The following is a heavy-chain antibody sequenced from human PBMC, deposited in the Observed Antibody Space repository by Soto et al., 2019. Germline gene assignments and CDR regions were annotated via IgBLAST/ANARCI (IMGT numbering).Heavy chain of an antibody. CDR3: VQSRCGGDCLQSYSSHSYYGLDV. V-gene: IGHV2-5*02. Sequence: QITLKESGPTLVKPTQPLTLTCTFPGFSFSSIGEGVGWIRQPPGRALEWLALIFWVDDKRYSPSLKSRLTITKDTSKNQVVLTMTNMDPVDTATYYCVQSRCGGDCLQSYSSHSYYGLDVWGQGTTVTVSS. CDR2: IFWVDDK. J-gene: IGHJ6*02. CDR1: GFSFSSIGEG. D-gene: IGHD2-21*02.